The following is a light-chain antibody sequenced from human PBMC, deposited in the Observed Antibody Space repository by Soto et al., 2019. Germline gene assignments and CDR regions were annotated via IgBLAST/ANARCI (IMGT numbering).Light chain of an antibody. J-gene: IGLJ3*02. CDR3: QTWGTGIQV. Sequence: QPVLTQAPSASASLGASVKLTCTLSSGHRSYAIAWHQQQPEKGPRYLMKLNSDGSHSKGDGIPDRFSGSSSGAERYLTISSLQSGDEADYYCQTWGTGIQVFGGATKLTVL. CDR1: SGHRSYA. CDR2: LNSDGSH. V-gene: IGLV4-69*01.